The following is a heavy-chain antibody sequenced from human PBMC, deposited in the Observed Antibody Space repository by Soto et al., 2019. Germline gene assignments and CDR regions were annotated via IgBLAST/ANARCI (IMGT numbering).Heavy chain of an antibody. CDR1: GFTSSSYG. Sequence: GGSLRLSCAASGFTSSSYGMHWVRQAPGKGLEWVAVIWYDGSNKYYADSVKGRFTISRDNSKNTLYLQMNSLRAEDTAVYYCARDRLSRYGYYYYGMDVWGQGTTVTVSS. D-gene: IGHD6-13*01. V-gene: IGHV3-33*01. CDR3: ARDRLSRYGYYYYGMDV. CDR2: IWYDGSNK. J-gene: IGHJ6*02.